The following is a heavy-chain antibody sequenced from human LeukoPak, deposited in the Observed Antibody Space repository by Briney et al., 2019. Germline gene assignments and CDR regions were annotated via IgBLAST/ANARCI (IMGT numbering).Heavy chain of an antibody. J-gene: IGHJ5*02. CDR2: IYHSGST. CDR3: ARVVSKYGDYAWIVNWFDP. V-gene: IGHV4-39*07. CDR1: GGSISSSSYY. Sequence: PSETLSLTCTVSGGSISSSSYYWGWIRQPPGKGLEWIGSIYHSGSTYYNPSLKSRVTISVDTSKNQFSLKLSSVIAADTAVYYCARVVSKYGDYAWIVNWFDPWSQGTLVTVSS. D-gene: IGHD4-17*01.